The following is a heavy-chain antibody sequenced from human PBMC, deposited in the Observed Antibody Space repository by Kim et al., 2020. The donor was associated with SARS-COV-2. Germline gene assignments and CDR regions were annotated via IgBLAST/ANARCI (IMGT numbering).Heavy chain of an antibody. V-gene: IGHV4-34*01. J-gene: IGHJ6*02. CDR1: GGSFSGYY. CDR2: INHSGST. D-gene: IGHD2-15*01. CDR3: ARGFGYCSGGSCYRYYGMDV. Sequence: SETLSLTCAVYGGSFSGYYWSWIRQPPGKGLEWIGEINHSGSTNYNPSLKSRVTISVDTSKNQFSLKLSSVTAADTAVYYCARGFGYCSGGSCYRYYGMDVWGQGTTVTVSS.